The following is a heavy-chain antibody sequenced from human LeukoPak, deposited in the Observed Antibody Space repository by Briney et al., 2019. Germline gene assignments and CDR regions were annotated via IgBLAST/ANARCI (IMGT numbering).Heavy chain of an antibody. D-gene: IGHD2/OR15-2a*01. V-gene: IGHV3-23*01. CDR3: TRGPPGVKVALPIDY. CDR1: GFTFSSYV. CDR2: ITGSGSST. Sequence: GGSLRLSCAASGFTFSSYVMIWVRQAPGKGLEWVSAITGSGSSTDYADSVKGRFTISRDNSKNTLNLQMNSLRADDTAVYYCTRGPPGVKVALPIDYWGQGTLVTVSS. J-gene: IGHJ4*02.